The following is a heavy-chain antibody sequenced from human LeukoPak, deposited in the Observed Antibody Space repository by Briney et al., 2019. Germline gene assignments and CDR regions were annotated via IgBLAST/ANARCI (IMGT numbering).Heavy chain of an antibody. Sequence: GGSLRLSCAASGFTFSSYWMHWVRQAPGKGLVWVSRINNDVSSTSYADSVKGRFTISRDNAKNTLYLQLNSLRAEDTAVYYCAREIAAAGTLFDYWGQGTLVTVSS. J-gene: IGHJ4*02. CDR2: INNDVSST. D-gene: IGHD6-13*01. V-gene: IGHV3-74*01. CDR3: AREIAAAGTLFDY. CDR1: GFTFSSYW.